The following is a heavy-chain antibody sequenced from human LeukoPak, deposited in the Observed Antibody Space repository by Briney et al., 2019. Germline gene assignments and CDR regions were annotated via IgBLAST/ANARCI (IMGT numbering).Heavy chain of an antibody. CDR2: ISYSGST. Sequence: PSETLSLTCTVSGGSISSYYWSWIRQPPGKGLEWIGYISYSGSTNYNPSLKSRVTISVDTSKNQFSLKLSSVTAADTAVYYCAKVEGYYYYGMDVWGQGTTVTVSS. CDR1: GGSISSYY. J-gene: IGHJ6*02. V-gene: IGHV4-59*01. CDR3: AKVEGYYYYGMDV.